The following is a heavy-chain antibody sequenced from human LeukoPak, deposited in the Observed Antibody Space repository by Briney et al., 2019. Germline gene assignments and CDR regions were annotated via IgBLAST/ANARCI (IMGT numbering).Heavy chain of an antibody. CDR2: IYPGDSDT. CDR1: GYSFTTYW. J-gene: IGHJ4*02. Sequence: GESLKISXKGFGYSFTTYWVAWVRQMPGKGLEWMGIIYPGDSDTRYSPSFQGQVTISADKSTSTAYLQWSSLKASDTAMYYCARPLVGTGYSSSWYFDSWGQGTLVTVSS. D-gene: IGHD6-13*01. V-gene: IGHV5-51*01. CDR3: ARPLVGTGYSSSWYFDS.